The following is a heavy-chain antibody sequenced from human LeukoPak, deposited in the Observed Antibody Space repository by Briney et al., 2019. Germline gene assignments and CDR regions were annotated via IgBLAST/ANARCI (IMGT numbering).Heavy chain of an antibody. D-gene: IGHD3-22*01. J-gene: IGHJ3*02. CDR2: FDPEDGET. CDR3: ATNWSEYYYDSSGYIAI. V-gene: IGHV1-24*01. CDR1: GYTFTSYY. Sequence: ASVKVSCKASGYTFTSYYMHWVRQAPGKGLEWMGGFDPEDGETIYAQKFQGRVTMTEDTSTDTAYMELSSLRSEDTAVYYCATNWSEYYYDSSGYIAIWGQGTMVTVSS.